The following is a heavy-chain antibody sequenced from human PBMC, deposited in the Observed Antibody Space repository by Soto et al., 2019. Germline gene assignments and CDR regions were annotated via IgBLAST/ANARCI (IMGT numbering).Heavy chain of an antibody. J-gene: IGHJ4*02. Sequence: SETLSLTCTVSGGSISSYYWSWIRQPPGKGLEWIGYIYYSGSTNYNPSLKSRVTISVDTSKNQFSLKLSSVTAADTAVYYCARRKGETPAPRPRYYFDYWGQGTLVTVSS. D-gene: IGHD1-26*01. CDR3: ARRKGETPAPRPRYYFDY. V-gene: IGHV4-59*08. CDR2: IYYSGST. CDR1: GGSISSYY.